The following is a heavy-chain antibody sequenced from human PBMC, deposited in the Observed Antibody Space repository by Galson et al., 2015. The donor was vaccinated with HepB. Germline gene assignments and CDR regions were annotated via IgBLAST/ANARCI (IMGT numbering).Heavy chain of an antibody. CDR2: VHSSGVT. J-gene: IGHJ6*02. CDR1: GDSISRYY. Sequence: TLSLTCTVSGDSISRYYWVWIRQTPVKGLEWIGNVHSSGVTYYNPSLNNRVTVSGDTAKNQFSLRVRSVTAADTAVYYCVRALGGSYFYGMDVWGQGTTVTVSS. CDR3: VRALGGSYFYGMDV. V-gene: IGHV4-39*01.